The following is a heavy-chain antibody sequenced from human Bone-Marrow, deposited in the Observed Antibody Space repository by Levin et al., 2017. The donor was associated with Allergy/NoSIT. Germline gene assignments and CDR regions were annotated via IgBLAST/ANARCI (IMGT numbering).Heavy chain of an antibody. Sequence: GGSLRLSCAASGFDFNTYWMSWVRQAPGKGLEWVANIKYNGLERYYVASLKGRFTISRDNDQNLLFLQMNSLTVDDTAVYFCARDCGEDCFLDLWGQGTLVTVSS. J-gene: IGHJ5*02. CDR3: ARDCGEDCFLDL. CDR1: GFDFNTYW. V-gene: IGHV3-7*01. CDR2: IKYNGLER. D-gene: IGHD2-21*02.